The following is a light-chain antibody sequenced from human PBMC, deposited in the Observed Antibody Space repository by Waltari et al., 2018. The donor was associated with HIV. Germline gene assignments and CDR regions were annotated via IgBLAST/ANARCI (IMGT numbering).Light chain of an antibody. CDR1: SGHSNYA. V-gene: IGLV4-69*01. CDR3: QTWASGVVV. J-gene: IGLJ2*01. Sequence: QLVLTQSPSASASLGASVTLTCTLSSGHSNYAIAWHRQRPEKVPRYLMKINDDGSHAKGDGIPDRFSGSSSGAERYLTISSLQSEDEADYYCQTWASGVVVFGGGTKLTVL. CDR2: INDDGSH.